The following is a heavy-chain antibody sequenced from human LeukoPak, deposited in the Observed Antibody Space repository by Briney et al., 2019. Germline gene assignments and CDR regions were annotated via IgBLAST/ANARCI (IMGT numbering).Heavy chain of an antibody. CDR2: IYSSGST. V-gene: IGHV4-59*01. J-gene: IGHJ4*02. CDR1: GGSINSYY. D-gene: IGHD3-22*01. Sequence: SETLSLTCSVSGGSINSYYWTWIRQPPGKGLEWIGYIYSSGSTKYNPSLKSRVTTTIDTSKNQFSLKLSSVTAADTAVYYCARGRANYDSTGYYYWGQGILVTVSS. CDR3: ARGRANYDSTGYYY.